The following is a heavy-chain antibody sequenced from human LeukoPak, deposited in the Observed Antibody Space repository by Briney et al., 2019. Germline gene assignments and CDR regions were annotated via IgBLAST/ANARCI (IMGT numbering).Heavy chain of an antibody. Sequence: SVKVSCKASGYTFTSYDINWVRQATGQGLEWMGWMNPNSGNTGYAQKFQGRVTMTRNTSISTAYMELSSLRSEDTAVYYCARGYCSGGSCYSPAGYWGQGTLVTVSS. CDR1: GYTFTSYD. V-gene: IGHV1-8*01. D-gene: IGHD2-15*01. CDR2: MNPNSGNT. J-gene: IGHJ4*02. CDR3: ARGYCSGGSCYSPAGY.